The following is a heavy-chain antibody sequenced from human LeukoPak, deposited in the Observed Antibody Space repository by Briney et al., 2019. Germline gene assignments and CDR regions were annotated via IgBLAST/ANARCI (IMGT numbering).Heavy chain of an antibody. CDR3: ARIHSLYYYDSSGYGAFDI. Sequence: GRSLRLSCAASGFTFSSYGMHWVRQAPGKGLEWVAVIWNDGSNKYYADSVKGRFTISRGNSKNTLYLQMNSLRAEDTAVYYCARIHSLYYYDSSGYGAFDIWGQGTMVTVSS. CDR1: GFTFSSYG. D-gene: IGHD3-22*01. J-gene: IGHJ3*02. V-gene: IGHV3-33*08. CDR2: IWNDGSNK.